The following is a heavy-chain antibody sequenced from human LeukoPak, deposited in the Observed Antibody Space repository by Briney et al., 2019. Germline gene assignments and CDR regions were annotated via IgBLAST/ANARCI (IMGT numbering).Heavy chain of an antibody. Sequence: ASVKVSCKASGYTFTGYYMHWVRQAPGQGLEWMRWINPNSGGTNYAQKFQGRVTMTRDTSISTAYMELSRLRSDDTAVYYCAGIEYSSSVDAFDIWGQGTMVTVSS. CDR1: GYTFTGYY. J-gene: IGHJ3*02. V-gene: IGHV1-2*02. D-gene: IGHD6-6*01. CDR3: AGIEYSSSVDAFDI. CDR2: INPNSGGT.